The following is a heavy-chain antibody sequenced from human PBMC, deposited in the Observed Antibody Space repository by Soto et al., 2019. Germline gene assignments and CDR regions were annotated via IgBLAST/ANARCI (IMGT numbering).Heavy chain of an antibody. J-gene: IGHJ6*01. CDR3: ARSALTLFRVVSLPPQYYSEMAV. V-gene: IGHV1-69*01. D-gene: IGHD3-3*01. CDR2: IIPIFGIG. Sequence: QVQLVQSGAEVKKPGSSVKVSCKASGGTFNRYAISWVRQAPGQGLEWMGGIIPIFGIGNDAQRFQGRVKIKADEYTGKVYMELSRLRSEDTGVYYCARSALTLFRVVSLPPQYYSEMAVWGQGTKVTVSS. CDR1: GGTFNRYA.